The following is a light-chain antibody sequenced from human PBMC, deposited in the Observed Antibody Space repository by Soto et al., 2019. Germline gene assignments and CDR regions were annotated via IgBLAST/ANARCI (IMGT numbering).Light chain of an antibody. V-gene: IGLV1-47*01. J-gene: IGLJ2*01. CDR3: AAWDSSLSGVV. Sequence: QSVLIQPPSSSGTPGQRVTISCSGRSSNIGTNYVYWYQQLPGTAPKLLIYKNNQRPSGVPDRFSGSKSGTSASLAISGLRPEDEADYYCAAWDSSLSGVVFGGGTQLTVL. CDR1: SSNIGTNY. CDR2: KNN.